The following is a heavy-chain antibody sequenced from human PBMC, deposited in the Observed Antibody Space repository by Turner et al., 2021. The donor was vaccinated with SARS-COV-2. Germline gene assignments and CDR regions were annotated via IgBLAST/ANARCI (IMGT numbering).Heavy chain of an antibody. CDR1: EFTFNAYW. D-gene: IGHD4-4*01. V-gene: IGHV3-7*01. CDR3: ARDCNLQGFLDY. CDR2: INLDGSET. J-gene: IGHJ4*02. Sequence: EVKLVESGGGLVQPGGSLRLSCAASEFTFNAYWMSWVRQAPGKGLEWVANINLDGSETKYVDSVKGRFTISRHNAKNSLYLQMNSLRAEDTGVYYCARDCNLQGFLDYWGQGTLVTVSS.